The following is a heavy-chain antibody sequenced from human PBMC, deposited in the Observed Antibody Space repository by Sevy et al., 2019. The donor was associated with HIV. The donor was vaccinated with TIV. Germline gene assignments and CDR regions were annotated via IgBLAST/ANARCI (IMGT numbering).Heavy chain of an antibody. CDR3: ARDRSSSFYYYYGMDV. CDR2: IIPIFGTA. D-gene: IGHD6-6*01. CDR1: GGTFSSYA. V-gene: IGHV1-69*13. Sequence: ASVKVFCKASGGTFSSYAISWVRQAPGQGLEWMGGIIPIFGTANYAQKFQGRVTITADESTSTAYMELSSLRSEDTAVYYCARDRSSSFYYYYGMDVWGQGTTVTVSS. J-gene: IGHJ6*02.